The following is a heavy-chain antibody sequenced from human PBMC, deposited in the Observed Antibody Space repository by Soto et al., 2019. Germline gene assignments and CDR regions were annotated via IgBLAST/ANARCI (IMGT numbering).Heavy chain of an antibody. D-gene: IGHD3-22*01. Sequence: EVQLVESGGGLIQPGGSLRLSCAASEFSVSSNYMSWVRQAPGKGLEWVSVMYSEGRTSYADSVKGRFTISRDNSKDTLYLQMNSLRAEDTAVYYCAKALPYYLDAFDIWGQGTMVTVSS. V-gene: IGHV3-53*01. CDR1: EFSVSSNY. CDR2: MYSEGRT. J-gene: IGHJ3*02. CDR3: AKALPYYLDAFDI.